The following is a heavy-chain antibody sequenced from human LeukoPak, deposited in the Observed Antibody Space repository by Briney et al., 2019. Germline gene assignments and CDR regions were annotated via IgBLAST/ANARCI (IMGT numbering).Heavy chain of an antibody. CDR1: GGTFSSYA. CDR2: IIPIFGTA. J-gene: IGHJ4*02. D-gene: IGHD3-3*01. V-gene: IGHV1-69*05. CDR3: ARKSTFWSGSPFDY. Sequence: SVNVSCKASGGTFSSYAISWVRQAPGQGLEWMGGIIPIFGTANYAQKFQGRVTITTDESTSTAYMELSSLRSEDTAVYYCARKSTFWSGSPFDYWGQGTLVPVSS.